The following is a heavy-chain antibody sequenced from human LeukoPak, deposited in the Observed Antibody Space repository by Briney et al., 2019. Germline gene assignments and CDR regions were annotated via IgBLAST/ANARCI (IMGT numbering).Heavy chain of an antibody. D-gene: IGHD2-15*01. CDR1: GFTFSSYS. CDR3: ARDHSGGWMTEGDYYYGLDV. CDR2: ISVRGSTI. V-gene: IGHV3-48*04. Sequence: PGGSLRLSCAASGFTFSSYSMNWVRQAPGKGLEWVSYISVRGSTIYYADSVKGRFTISRDNAKDSLYLQVNSLRAEDTAVYYCARDHSGGWMTEGDYYYGLDVWGQGTTVTVSS. J-gene: IGHJ6*02.